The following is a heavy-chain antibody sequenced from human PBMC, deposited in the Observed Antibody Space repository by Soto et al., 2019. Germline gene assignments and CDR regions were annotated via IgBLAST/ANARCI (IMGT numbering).Heavy chain of an antibody. CDR2: IYKSTTT. D-gene: IGHD2-15*01. CDR3: ARGRYCLTGRCFPNWFDS. J-gene: IGHJ5*01. Sequence: SETLSLTCSVSGDSISTVDYFWAWIRQPPGQALEYVGYIYKSTTTYYNPSFESRVAISLDTSKSQFSLTVTSVTAADTAVYFCARGRYCLTGRCFPNWFDSWGQGTLVTVSS. CDR1: GDSISTVDYF. V-gene: IGHV4-30-4*01.